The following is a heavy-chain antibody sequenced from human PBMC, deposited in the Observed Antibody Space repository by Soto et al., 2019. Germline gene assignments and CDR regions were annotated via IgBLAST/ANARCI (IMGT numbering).Heavy chain of an antibody. CDR2: IYYSGST. CDR1: GGSVSSGSYY. J-gene: IGHJ4*02. D-gene: IGHD3-16*02. V-gene: IGHV4-61*01. CDR3: VLYVWGSYRTYFDY. Sequence: SETLSLTCTVSGGSVSSGSYYWSWIRQPPGKGLEWIGYIYYSGSTNYNPSLKSRVTISVDTSKNQFSLKLSSVTAADTAVYYCVLYVWGSYRTYFDYWGQGTLVTGSS.